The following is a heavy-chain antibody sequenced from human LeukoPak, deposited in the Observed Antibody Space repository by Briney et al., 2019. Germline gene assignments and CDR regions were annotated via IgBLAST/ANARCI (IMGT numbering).Heavy chain of an antibody. CDR3: ARETPYGSGSYPFDY. CDR2: IFHSGST. J-gene: IGHJ4*02. D-gene: IGHD3-10*01. CDR1: GGSISSGNW. Sequence: SETLSLTCAVSGGSISSGNWWSWVRQPPGKGLEWIGEIFHSGSTNYNPSLKSRLTISLDKSKNQFSLKLSSVTAADTAVYYCARETPYGSGSYPFDYWGQGILVTVSS. V-gene: IGHV4-4*02.